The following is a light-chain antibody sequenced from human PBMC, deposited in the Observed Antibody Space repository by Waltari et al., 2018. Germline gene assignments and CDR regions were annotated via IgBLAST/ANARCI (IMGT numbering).Light chain of an antibody. J-gene: IGKJ4*01. CDR3: QQYNLYPLT. CDR2: KAS. Sequence: DIHMTQSPSTLSAPVGDRVTITCRASQSITWWLAWYQQKPGKAPKLRISKASTLETGVPSRFSGTGSGTEFTLTINSLQPDDSATLFCQQYNLYPLTFGGGTTVGIK. V-gene: IGKV1-5*03. CDR1: QSITWW.